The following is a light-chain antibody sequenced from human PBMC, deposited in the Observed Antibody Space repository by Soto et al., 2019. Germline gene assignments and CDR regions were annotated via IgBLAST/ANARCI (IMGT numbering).Light chain of an antibody. CDR3: QQYGDSLVT. CDR1: QSVSSSY. CDR2: DAS. J-gene: IGKJ5*01. V-gene: IGKV3-20*01. Sequence: IVLTQSPGTLSLSPGERATLSCRASQSVSSSYLAWYQQKPGQAPSLLIYDASSRATGIPDRFSGSGSGTDFTLTISRLEPEDFAVYYCQQYGDSLVTFGQRTRLEIK.